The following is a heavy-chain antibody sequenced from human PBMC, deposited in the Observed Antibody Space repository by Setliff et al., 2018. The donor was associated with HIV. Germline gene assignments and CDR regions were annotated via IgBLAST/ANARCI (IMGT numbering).Heavy chain of an antibody. V-gene: IGHV4-39*01. Sequence: SETLSLTCTVPGGSISSISYYWGWIRQPPGKGLEWIGSIYYSGSTYYDPSLKSRVTISVDRSKNQFSLKLNSVTAADTAMYYCARHPPYCSGGSCYRGKGYYFDYWGQGTLVTVSS. J-gene: IGHJ4*02. D-gene: IGHD2-15*01. CDR2: IYYSGST. CDR1: GGSISSISYY. CDR3: ARHPPYCSGGSCYRGKGYYFDY.